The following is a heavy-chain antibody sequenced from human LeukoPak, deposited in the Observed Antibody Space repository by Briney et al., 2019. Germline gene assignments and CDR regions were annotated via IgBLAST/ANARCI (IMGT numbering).Heavy chain of an antibody. V-gene: IGHV5-51*01. J-gene: IGHJ4*02. CDR3: ARGHIGYCSSTSCSKGGWDY. D-gene: IGHD2-2*01. Sequence: GESLKISCKGSGYSFTSYWIGWVRQMPGKGLEWVGIIYPGDSDTRYSPSFQGQVTISADKSINTAYLQWSSLKASDTAMYYCARGHIGYCSSTSCSKGGWDYWGQGTLVTVSS. CDR1: GYSFTSYW. CDR2: IYPGDSDT.